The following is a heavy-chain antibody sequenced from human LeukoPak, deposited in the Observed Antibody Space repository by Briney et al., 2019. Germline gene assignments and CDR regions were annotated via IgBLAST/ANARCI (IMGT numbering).Heavy chain of an antibody. CDR1: GYTFTRYY. CDR2: INPSGGST. Sequence: GASVKVSCKASGYTFTRYYIHWVRQAPGQGPEWMGMINPSGGSTSYAQKFQGRVTMTRDTSISTAYMEMTRLRSDDTAVYYCAREAIYGNYYDSSGHFNWFDPWGQGTLVTVSS. CDR3: AREAIYGNYYDSSGHFNWFDP. V-gene: IGHV1-46*01. D-gene: IGHD3-22*01. J-gene: IGHJ5*02.